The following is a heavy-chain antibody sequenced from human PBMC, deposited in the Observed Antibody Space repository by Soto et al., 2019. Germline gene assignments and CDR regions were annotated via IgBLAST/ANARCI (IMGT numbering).Heavy chain of an antibody. CDR2: ISYDGSNN. D-gene: IGHD3-22*01. J-gene: IGHJ4*02. CDR1: GFTFSNYD. CDR3: AKNSDRSGFDY. Sequence: QVQLVESGGGVVQRGRSLRLSCAAAGFTFSNYDMHWVRQAPGKGLEWVAVISYDGSNNYYADSVKCRFTIARDNSKNTLFLQMNSLRAEDTAVYYCAKNSDRSGFDYWGQGSLVTVSS. V-gene: IGHV3-30*18.